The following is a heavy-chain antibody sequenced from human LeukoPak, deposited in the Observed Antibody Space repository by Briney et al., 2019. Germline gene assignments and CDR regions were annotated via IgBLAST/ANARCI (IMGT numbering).Heavy chain of an antibody. CDR2: IIPIFGTA. Sequence: GASVKVSCRASGGTFSSYAISWVRQAPGQGLEWMGGIIPIFGTANYAQKFQGRVTITADKSTSTAYMELSSLRSEDTAVYYCARFDSSGRGWFDPWGQGTLVTVSS. CDR1: GGTFSSYA. J-gene: IGHJ5*02. V-gene: IGHV1-69*06. CDR3: ARFDSSGRGWFDP. D-gene: IGHD6-19*01.